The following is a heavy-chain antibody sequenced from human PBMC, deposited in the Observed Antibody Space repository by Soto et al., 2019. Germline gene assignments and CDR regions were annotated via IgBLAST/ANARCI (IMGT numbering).Heavy chain of an antibody. J-gene: IGHJ4*02. D-gene: IGHD4-17*01. CDR2: INDSGVST. V-gene: IGHV3-23*01. CDR1: GFTFSSYA. Sequence: GGSLRLSCAASGFTFSSYAMSWVRQAPGKGLEWVSAINDSGVSTYYADSVKGRFTVSRDNSKNTLYLQMNSLRAEDTAVYYCAQYPPGDYLDYWGQGTLVTVSS. CDR3: AQYPPGDYLDY.